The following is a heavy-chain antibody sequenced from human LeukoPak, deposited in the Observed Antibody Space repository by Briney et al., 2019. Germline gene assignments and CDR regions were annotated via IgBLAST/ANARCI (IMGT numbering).Heavy chain of an antibody. CDR2: IIPIFGTA. J-gene: IGHJ5*02. Sequence: GASVKVSCKASGGTFSSYAISWVRQAPGQGLEWMGGIIPIFGTANYAQKFQGRVTITADESTSTAYMELSSLRSEDTAVYYCATVRLRFLEWLLYKYNWFDPWGQGTLVTVSS. CDR3: ATVRLRFLEWLLYKYNWFDP. CDR1: GGTFSSYA. D-gene: IGHD3-3*01. V-gene: IGHV1-69*13.